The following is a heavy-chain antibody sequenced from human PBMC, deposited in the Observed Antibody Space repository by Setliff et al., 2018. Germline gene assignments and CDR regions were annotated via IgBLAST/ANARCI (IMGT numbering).Heavy chain of an antibody. D-gene: IGHD1-26*01. CDR1: GYSISSGYY. V-gene: IGHV4-38-2*02. Sequence: SETLSLTCAVSGYSISSGYYWGWIRQPPGKGLEWIGSIFHSGSTYYNPSLKSRVTMSADTSKSQFSLRLNSVTAADTAVYYCARDVEVGGWYFDLWGHGTLVTVSS. CDR2: IFHSGST. J-gene: IGHJ2*01. CDR3: ARDVEVGGWYFDL.